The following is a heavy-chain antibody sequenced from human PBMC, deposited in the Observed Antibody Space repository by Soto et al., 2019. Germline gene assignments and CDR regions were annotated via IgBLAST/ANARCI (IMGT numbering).Heavy chain of an antibody. V-gene: IGHV3-11*01. J-gene: IGHJ4*02. CDR2: INTLSTAI. Sequence: GGSLSLSSEGSGFIFTDYYMTWIRQAPGKGLEWVAYINTLSTAIYYADSVKGRFTISRDNAKNSLYLRMNGLRAVDTAVYYCANIRGDPQLHGLEYWGQGTLVTVSS. CDR3: ANIRGDPQLHGLEY. CDR1: GFIFTDYY. D-gene: IGHD6-6*01.